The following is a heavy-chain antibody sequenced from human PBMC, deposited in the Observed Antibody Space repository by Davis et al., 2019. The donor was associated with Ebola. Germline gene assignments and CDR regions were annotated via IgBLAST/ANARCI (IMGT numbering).Heavy chain of an antibody. V-gene: IGHV3-30*02. CDR3: AKDPPRIIAAAGFY. CDR2: IRYDGSNK. J-gene: IGHJ4*02. CDR1: GFTFSSYG. D-gene: IGHD6-13*01. Sequence: PGGSLRLSCAASGFTFSSYGMHWVRQAPGKGLEWVAFIRYDGSNKYYADSVKGRFTISRDNSKNTLYLQMNSLRAEDTAVYYCAKDPPRIIAAAGFYWGQGTLVTVSS.